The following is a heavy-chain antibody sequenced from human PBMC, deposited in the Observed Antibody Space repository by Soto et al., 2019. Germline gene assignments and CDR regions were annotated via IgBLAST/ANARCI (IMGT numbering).Heavy chain of an antibody. Sequence: SATLSLTCTVSGGSISSYYWSWIRQPPGKGLEWIGYIYYSGSTNYNPSLKSRVTISVDTSKNQFSLKLSSVTAADTAVYYCARHLGYGADGYYYYYMDVWGNGTTVTVSS. CDR1: GGSISSYY. D-gene: IGHD4-17*01. J-gene: IGHJ6*03. CDR3: ARHLGYGADGYYYYYMDV. CDR2: IYYSGST. V-gene: IGHV4-59*08.